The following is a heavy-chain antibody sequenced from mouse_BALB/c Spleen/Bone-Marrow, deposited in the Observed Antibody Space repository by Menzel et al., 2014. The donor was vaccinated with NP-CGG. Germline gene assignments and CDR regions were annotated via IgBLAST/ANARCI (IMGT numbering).Heavy chain of an antibody. CDR2: IDPSDSET. CDR3: VRKYGKGGDY. D-gene: IGHD2-10*02. V-gene: IGHV1-61*01. Sequence: VQLQQSGAELVRPGASVKLSCKASGYTFPGYWLNWVKQRPGQGLEWIGVIDPSDSETHYNEMFKDKATLTVDKSSSTVYMQFSGLTSEDSAVYYCVRKYGKGGDYWGQGTTRKVPS. J-gene: IGHJ2*01. CDR1: GYTFPGYW.